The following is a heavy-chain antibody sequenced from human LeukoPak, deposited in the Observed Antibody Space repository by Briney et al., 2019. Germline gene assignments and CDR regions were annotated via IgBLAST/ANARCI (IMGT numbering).Heavy chain of an antibody. J-gene: IGHJ4*02. V-gene: IGHV4-39*01. D-gene: IGHD5-12*01. CDR3: ARLTWDRVGGYDSSYFDY. CDR1: GGSISSSSYY. CDR2: IYYSGST. Sequence: PSETLSLTCTVSGGSISSSSYYWGWIRQPPGKGLEWIGSIYYSGSTYYNPSLKGRVTISVDTSKNQFSLKLSSVTAADTAVYYCARLTWDRVGGYDSSYFDYWGQGTLVTVSS.